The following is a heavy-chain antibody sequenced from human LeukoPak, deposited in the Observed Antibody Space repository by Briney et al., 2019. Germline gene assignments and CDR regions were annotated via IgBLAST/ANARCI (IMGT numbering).Heavy chain of an antibody. D-gene: IGHD3-3*01. Sequence: GGSLRLSCGASGFAFSSYGMDGGRQAPGKGLGGGAVISYERSNKYYAASVKGRFTISRDNSKNTLYLQMNSLRAEDTAVYYCAKDGYYDFWSSDYYYYGMDVWGQGTTVTVSS. J-gene: IGHJ6*02. CDR1: GFAFSSYG. CDR3: AKDGYYDFWSSDYYYYGMDV. CDR2: ISYERSNK. V-gene: IGHV3-30*18.